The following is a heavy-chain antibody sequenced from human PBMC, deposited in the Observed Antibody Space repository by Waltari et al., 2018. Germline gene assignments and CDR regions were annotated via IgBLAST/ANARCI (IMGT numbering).Heavy chain of an antibody. D-gene: IGHD2-15*01. CDR1: GESMLRGDW. Sequence: QMQMQESGPGLVKPSEPRSVTCTASGESMLRGDWWSWVRQSPEKGLEWIGKIQRSGRTHYNPSFESRVSISVDPSSNQFSLRMTSTTAADTAVYYCARDRGRGIYLDSWGRGTLVTVSA. J-gene: IGHJ4*02. CDR3: ARDRGRGIYLDS. CDR2: IQRSGRT. V-gene: IGHV4-4*02.